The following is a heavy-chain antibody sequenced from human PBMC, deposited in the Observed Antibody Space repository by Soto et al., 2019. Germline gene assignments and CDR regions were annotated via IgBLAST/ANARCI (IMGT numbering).Heavy chain of an antibody. V-gene: IGHV3-74*01. CDR2: ISIDGTTT. J-gene: IGHJ6*02. Sequence: EVQLVESGGGLDQPGGSLRLSCVASGFTFNSHWMHWVRQAPGKGLVWVFRISIDGTTTSYADSVKGRFTISRDNAKNPVYLQMNSLRAEDTGVYYCARESLWIGEGLMDVWGQGTTVSVSS. CDR1: GFTFNSHW. CDR3: ARESLWIGEGLMDV. D-gene: IGHD3-10*01.